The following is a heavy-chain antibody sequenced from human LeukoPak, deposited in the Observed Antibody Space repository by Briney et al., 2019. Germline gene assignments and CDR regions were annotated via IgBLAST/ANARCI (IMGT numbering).Heavy chain of an antibody. V-gene: IGHV3-64*04. CDR2: ISDSGGST. Sequence: GGSLRLSCSASGFPFSSYAMHWVRQAPGKGLEYVSAISDSGGSTYYADSVKGRFTISRDDSNNTLYLQMNSLRAEDTGVYYCAKDRETTASGTFDYWGQGTLVTVSS. J-gene: IGHJ4*02. CDR3: AKDRETTASGTFDY. CDR1: GFPFSSYA. D-gene: IGHD1-1*01.